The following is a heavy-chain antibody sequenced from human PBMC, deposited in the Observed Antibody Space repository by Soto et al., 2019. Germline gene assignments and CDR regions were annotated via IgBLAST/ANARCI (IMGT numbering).Heavy chain of an antibody. CDR1: GGTFGSYS. CDR2: IIPIFGTA. CDR3: ARDGGRHSGGIDY. Sequence: QVQLVQSGAEVKKPGSSVKVSCKASGGTFGSYSINWVRQAPGKGLEWMGEIIPIFGTANYAQKFQGRVTITADESTSTAYMELSSLRSEDTAVYYCARDGGRHSGGIDYWGQGTLVTVSS. V-gene: IGHV1-69*01. J-gene: IGHJ4*02. D-gene: IGHD1-26*01.